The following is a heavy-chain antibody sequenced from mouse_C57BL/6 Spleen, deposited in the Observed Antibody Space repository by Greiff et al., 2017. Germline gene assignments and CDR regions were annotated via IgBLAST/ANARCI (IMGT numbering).Heavy chain of an antibody. Sequence: QVPLQQPGAELVMPGASVKLSCKASGYTFTSYWMHWVKQTPGQGLEWIGEIDPSDSYTNYTQKFKGKSTLTVDKSSSTAYMQLSSLTSEDSAVYYCARPGSSYYFDYWGQGTTLTVSS. CDR2: IDPSDSYT. V-gene: IGHV1-69*01. J-gene: IGHJ2*01. CDR3: ARPGSSYYFDY. CDR1: GYTFTSYW.